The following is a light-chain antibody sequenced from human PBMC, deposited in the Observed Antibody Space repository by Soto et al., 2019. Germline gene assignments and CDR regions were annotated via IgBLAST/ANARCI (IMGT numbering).Light chain of an antibody. CDR3: QPSYSTPIT. J-gene: IGKJ5*01. CDR2: AAS. CDR1: QSISSY. V-gene: IGKV1-39*01. Sequence: DIQMTQSPSSLSASVGDRVSITCLASQSISSYLNWYQQKPGKAPKLLIYAASSLQSGVPSRFSGSGSGTDFTLTISSLQPEHFATYYCQPSYSTPITSGQATSLEI.